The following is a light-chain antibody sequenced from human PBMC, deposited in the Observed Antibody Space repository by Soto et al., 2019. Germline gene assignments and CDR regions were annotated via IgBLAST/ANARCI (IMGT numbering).Light chain of an antibody. CDR1: QNIGRY. Sequence: EIAMTQSPATLSVSPWCRSTLSCRASQNIGRYLAWYQQNPGKAPKLLFYAASSLASGVPARFSASGSGTEFTLTISRLEPEDFVTYYCQQYDSSPWTFGQGTKVDIK. CDR2: AAS. J-gene: IGKJ1*01. V-gene: IGKV1-NL1*01. CDR3: QQYDSSPWT.